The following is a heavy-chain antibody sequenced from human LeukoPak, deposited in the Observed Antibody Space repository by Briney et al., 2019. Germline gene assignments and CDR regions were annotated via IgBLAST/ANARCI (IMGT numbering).Heavy chain of an antibody. J-gene: IGHJ4*02. D-gene: IGHD4-17*01. Sequence: GGSLRLSCAASGFTFSSYAMSWVHQAPGKGLEWVSAISGSGGSTYYADSVRGRFTISRDNSKNTLYLQMNSLRAEDTAVYYCANLPTVTTLDYWGQGTLVTVSS. V-gene: IGHV3-23*01. CDR3: ANLPTVTTLDY. CDR1: GFTFSSYA. CDR2: ISGSGGST.